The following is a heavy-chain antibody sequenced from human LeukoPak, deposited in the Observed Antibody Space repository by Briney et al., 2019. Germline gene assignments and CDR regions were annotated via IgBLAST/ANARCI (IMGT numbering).Heavy chain of an antibody. Sequence: GRSLRLSCAASGFTFSSYAMHWVRQAPGKGQEWVAVISYDGSNKYYADSVKGRFTISRDNSKNTLYLQMNSLRAEDTAVYYCARDRGQWLAQAYGMDVWGQGTTVTVSS. CDR3: ARDRGQWLAQAYGMDV. V-gene: IGHV3-30-3*01. CDR2: ISYDGSNK. D-gene: IGHD6-19*01. J-gene: IGHJ6*02. CDR1: GFTFSSYA.